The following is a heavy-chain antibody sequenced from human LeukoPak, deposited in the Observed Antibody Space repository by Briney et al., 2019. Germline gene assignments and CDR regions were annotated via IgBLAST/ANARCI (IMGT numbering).Heavy chain of an antibody. CDR1: GGTFSSYA. V-gene: IGHV1-69*05. CDR2: IIPIFGTA. D-gene: IGHD2-2*01. CDR3: ARGPSCSSTSRYGFYYFDY. J-gene: IGHJ4*02. Sequence: ASVKVSCKASGGTFSSYAISWVRQAPGQGLEWMGGIIPIFGTANYAQKFQGRVTITTDESTSTAYMELSSLRSEDTAVYYCARGPSCSSTSRYGFYYFDYWGQGTLVTVSS.